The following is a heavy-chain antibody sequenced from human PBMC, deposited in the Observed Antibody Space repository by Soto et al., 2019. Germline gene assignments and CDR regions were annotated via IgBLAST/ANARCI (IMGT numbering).Heavy chain of an antibody. D-gene: IGHD2-2*01. CDR3: ASLGYCSSTSCAPRFDP. CDR2: ISSSSTI. CDR1: GFTFSSYS. J-gene: IGHJ5*02. V-gene: IGHV3-48*02. Sequence: GGSLRLSCAASGFTFSSYSMNWVRQAPGKGLEWVSYISSSSTIYYADSVKGRFTISRDNAKNSLYLQMNSLRDEDTAVYYCASLGYCSSTSCAPRFDPWGQGTLVTVSS.